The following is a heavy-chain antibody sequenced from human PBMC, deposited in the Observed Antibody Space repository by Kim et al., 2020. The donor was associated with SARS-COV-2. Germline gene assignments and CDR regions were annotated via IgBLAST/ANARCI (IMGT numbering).Heavy chain of an antibody. CDR2: IKSKTDGGTT. J-gene: IGHJ6*02. Sequence: GGSLRLSCAASGFTFSNAWMSWVRQAPGKGLEWVGRIKSKTDGGTTDYAAPVKGRFTISRDDSKNTLYLQMNSLKTEDTAVYYCWGYGDYVAISGYGMDVWGQGTTVTVSS. V-gene: IGHV3-15*01. CDR1: GFTFSNAW. CDR3: WGYGDYVAISGYGMDV. D-gene: IGHD4-17*01.